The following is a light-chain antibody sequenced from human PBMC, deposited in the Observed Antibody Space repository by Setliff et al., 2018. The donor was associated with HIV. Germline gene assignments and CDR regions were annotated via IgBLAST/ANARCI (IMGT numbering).Light chain of an antibody. CDR2: DVT. CDR3: CSFAGTYIFYV. CDR1: SSDVGGYTY. J-gene: IGLJ1*01. V-gene: IGLV2-11*01. Sequence: QSVLTQPPSVSGSPGQSVTISCTGTSSDVGGYTYVSWYQQHPGKAPKVLIYDVTKRPSGVPDRFSGSKSGNTASLTISGLQAEDEADYYCCSFAGTYIFYVFGSGTKV.